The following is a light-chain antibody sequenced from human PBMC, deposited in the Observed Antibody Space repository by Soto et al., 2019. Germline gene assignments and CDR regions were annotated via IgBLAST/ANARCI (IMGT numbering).Light chain of an antibody. Sequence: EVVLKQSPGTLSLYPGERATLSCRAIQSVSSSYLAWYQQKPGQAPRLLIYGASSRATGIPDRFSGSGSGTDFTLTISRLEPEDFAVYYCQQYGSSPPITFGQGTRLEIK. CDR1: QSVSSSY. J-gene: IGKJ5*01. V-gene: IGKV3-20*01. CDR3: QQYGSSPPIT. CDR2: GAS.